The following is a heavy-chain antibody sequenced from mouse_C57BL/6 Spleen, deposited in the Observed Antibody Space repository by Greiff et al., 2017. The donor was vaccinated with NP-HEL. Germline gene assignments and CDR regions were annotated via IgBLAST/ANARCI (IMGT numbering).Heavy chain of an antibody. D-gene: IGHD2-4*01. CDR1: GYSITSGYY. J-gene: IGHJ4*01. CDR2: ISYDGSN. V-gene: IGHV3-6*01. CDR3: ARDGDDYDQGYYAMDY. Sequence: DVQLQESGPGLVKPSQSLSLTCSVTGYSITSGYYWNWIRQFPGNKLEWMGYISYDGSNNYNPSLKNRISITRDTSKNQFFLKLNSVTTEDTATYYCARDGDDYDQGYYAMDYWGQGTSVTVSS.